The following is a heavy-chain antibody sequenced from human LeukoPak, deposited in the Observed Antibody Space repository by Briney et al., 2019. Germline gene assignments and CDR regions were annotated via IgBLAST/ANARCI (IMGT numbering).Heavy chain of an antibody. D-gene: IGHD3-10*01. J-gene: IGHJ4*02. Sequence: RASVKVSCKTSGYIFTNYGVSWVRQAPGQGLGWMGWINVYNGLTIYAQEFQGRVTLTTDTSTSTAHMDLRSLRSDDTAVYYCVRDSDHAPDYWGQGTLVTVSS. CDR3: VRDSDHAPDY. V-gene: IGHV1-18*01. CDR2: INVYNGLT. CDR1: GYIFTNYG.